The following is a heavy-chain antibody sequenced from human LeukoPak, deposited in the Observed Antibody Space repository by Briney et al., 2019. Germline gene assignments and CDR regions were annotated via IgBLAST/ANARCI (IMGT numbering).Heavy chain of an antibody. J-gene: IGHJ6*03. D-gene: IGHD3-3*01. CDR3: ASWCRPEYDFWSGYYKDDYYYYMDV. V-gene: IGHV1-69*13. Sequence: SVKVSCKASGYTFTSYAISWVRQAPGQGLEWMGGIIPIFGTANYAQKFQGRVTITADESTSTAYMELSSLRSEDTAVYYCASWCRPEYDFWSGYYKDDYYYYMDVWGKGTTVTVSS. CDR2: IIPIFGTA. CDR1: GYTFTSYA.